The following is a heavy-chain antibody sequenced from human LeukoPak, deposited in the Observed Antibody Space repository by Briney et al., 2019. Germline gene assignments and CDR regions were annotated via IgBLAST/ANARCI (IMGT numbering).Heavy chain of an antibody. CDR3: ARYMRDSGTYDFDY. CDR2: VYYTGST. D-gene: IGHD3-3*01. Sequence: PSETLSLTCSVSGASISGYYWSWIRQTPGKGLEWIGYVYYTGSTNYNPSLQSRVSITVDTSKNQFSLTLRSVTAADTAVYYCARYMRDSGTYDFDYWGQGTLVTVSS. V-gene: IGHV4-59*13. J-gene: IGHJ4*02. CDR1: GASISGYY.